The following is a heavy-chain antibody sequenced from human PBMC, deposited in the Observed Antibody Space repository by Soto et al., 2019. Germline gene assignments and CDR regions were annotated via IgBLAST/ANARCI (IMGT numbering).Heavy chain of an antibody. J-gene: IGHJ5*01. Sequence: QGQLVQSGAEMKKPGASVQVSCKASRSTFSNYFFHWLRQAPGQGLEWMGGINTSGGSTVYAQTLQGRLKITSDRYTSTLYMALNSLTTDDTAVYYCARVGVDGGHEDSWGQGTLVTVSS. CDR3: ARVGVDGGHEDS. CDR1: RSTFSNYF. D-gene: IGHD6-19*01. CDR2: INTSGGST. V-gene: IGHV1-46*01.